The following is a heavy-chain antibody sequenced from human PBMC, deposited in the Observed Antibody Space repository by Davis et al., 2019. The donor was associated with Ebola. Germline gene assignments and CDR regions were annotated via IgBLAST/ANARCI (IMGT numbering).Heavy chain of an antibody. CDR2: IYPGDSDT. CDR3: ARHLSYYYYYYGMDV. Sequence: GGSLRLSCKGSGYSFTSYWIGWVRQMPGKGLEWMGIIYPGDSDTRYGPSFQGQVTISADKSISTAYLQWSSLKASDTAMYYCARHLSYYYYYYGMDVWGQGTTVTVSS. J-gene: IGHJ6*02. CDR1: GYSFTSYW. V-gene: IGHV5-51*01.